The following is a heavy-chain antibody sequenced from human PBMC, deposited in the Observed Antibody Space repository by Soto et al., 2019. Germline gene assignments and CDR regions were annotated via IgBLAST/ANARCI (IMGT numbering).Heavy chain of an antibody. V-gene: IGHV4-39*01. CDR3: ARRVVVTATTDFDY. Sequence: SETLSLTCTVSGGSISSSSYYWGWIRQPPGKGLEWIGSIYYSGSTYYNPSLKGLFTISVDTSKNQFSLKLSSVTAADTAVYYCARRVVVTATTDFDYWGQGTLVTVSS. CDR1: GGSISSSSYY. J-gene: IGHJ4*02. CDR2: IYYSGST. D-gene: IGHD2-21*02.